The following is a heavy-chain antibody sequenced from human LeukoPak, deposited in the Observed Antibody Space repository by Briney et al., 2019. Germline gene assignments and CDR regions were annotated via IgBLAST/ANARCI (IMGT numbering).Heavy chain of an antibody. J-gene: IGHJ6*02. CDR3: AKGARSGPYDYYAMDV. CDR2: ISGSGGST. D-gene: IGHD6-19*01. V-gene: IGHV3-23*01. Sequence: GGSLRLSCAASGFRFSSYAMSWVRQAPGKGLEWVSAISGSGGSTYYADSMKGRFTISRDNSKNTLYLQMNSLRAEDTAVYYCAKGARSGPYDYYAMDVWGQGTTVTVSS. CDR1: GFRFSSYA.